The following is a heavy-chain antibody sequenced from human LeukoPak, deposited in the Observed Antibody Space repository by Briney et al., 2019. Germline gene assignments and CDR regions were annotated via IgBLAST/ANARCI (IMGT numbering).Heavy chain of an antibody. Sequence: SGGSLRLSCAASGFTFSSYEMNWVRQAPGKGLEWVSYISSSGSTIYYADSVKGRFTISRDNAKNSLYLQVNSLRAEDTAVYYCSCELGLDYWGQGTLVTASS. V-gene: IGHV3-48*03. D-gene: IGHD7-27*01. CDR2: ISSSGSTI. CDR1: GFTFSSYE. J-gene: IGHJ4*02. CDR3: SCELGLDY.